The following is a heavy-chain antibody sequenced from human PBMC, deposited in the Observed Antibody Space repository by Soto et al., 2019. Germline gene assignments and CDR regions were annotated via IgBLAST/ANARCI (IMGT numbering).Heavy chain of an antibody. CDR2: ISAYNGNT. Sequence: QVQLVQSGAEVKKPGASVKVSCKASGYTFTSYGISWVRQAPGQGLEWMGWISAYNGNTNDAQKLQGRVTITTDTSTSIAYMERRSLRSDDTAVYYCARALYCSGGSCCSWRGWFAPWGQGTLVTVSS. CDR3: ARALYCSGGSCCSWRGWFAP. V-gene: IGHV1-18*01. CDR1: GYTFTSYG. D-gene: IGHD2-15*01. J-gene: IGHJ5*02.